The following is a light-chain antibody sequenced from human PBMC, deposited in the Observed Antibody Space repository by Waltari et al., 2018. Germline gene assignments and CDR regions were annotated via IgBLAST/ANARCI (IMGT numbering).Light chain of an antibody. CDR3: QQYDGSVVT. J-gene: IGKJ4*01. Sequence: EIVLTQSPGNLSVSPGERVTVSCRASQTITGSWLTWYHQKPGQAPRLLIYGASNRDPGIPDRFSGSGSGTDFTLTISRLEPEDSAVYYCQQYDGSVVTFGGGTKVEIK. CDR1: QTITGSW. CDR2: GAS. V-gene: IGKV3-20*01.